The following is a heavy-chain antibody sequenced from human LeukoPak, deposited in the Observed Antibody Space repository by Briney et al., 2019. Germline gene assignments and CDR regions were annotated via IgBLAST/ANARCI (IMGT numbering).Heavy chain of an antibody. Sequence: SETLSLTCAVSGGSISSGGYSWNWIRQPPGKGLEWIGYIYHSGSTYYNPSLKSRVTISVDRSKNQFSLKLSSVTAADTAVYDCARATGSDGDAFDLWGQGTMVTVSS. V-gene: IGHV4-30-2*01. D-gene: IGHD1-14*01. CDR1: GGSISSGGYS. CDR2: IYHSGST. CDR3: ARATGSDGDAFDL. J-gene: IGHJ3*01.